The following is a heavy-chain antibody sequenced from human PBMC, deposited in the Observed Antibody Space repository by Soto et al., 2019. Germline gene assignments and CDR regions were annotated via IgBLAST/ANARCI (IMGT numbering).Heavy chain of an antibody. CDR3: ARDYCSSTSCHKPSTYYYMDV. D-gene: IGHD2-2*01. J-gene: IGHJ6*03. Sequence: ASVKVSCKASGDTFSSYSITWVRQAPGQGLEWMGRIIPMFDITNYAQKFQGRVTITADKSTSTVYMELSSLRSEDTAMFYCARDYCSSTSCHKPSTYYYMDVWGKGTTVTVSS. V-gene: IGHV1-69*04. CDR2: IIPMFDIT. CDR1: GDTFSSYS.